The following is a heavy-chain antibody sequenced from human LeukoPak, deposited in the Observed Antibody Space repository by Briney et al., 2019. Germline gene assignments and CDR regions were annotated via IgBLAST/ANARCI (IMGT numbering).Heavy chain of an antibody. Sequence: GGSLRLSCAASGFTFSGSAMHWVRQASGKGLEWVGRIRSKANNYATASAASVKGRFTISRDDSKNTAYLQMNSLKTEDTAVYNCTSRFPTIDYWGQGTLVTVSS. CDR2: IRSKANNYAT. CDR1: GFTFSGSA. V-gene: IGHV3-73*01. J-gene: IGHJ4*02. D-gene: IGHD3-3*01. CDR3: TSRFPTIDY.